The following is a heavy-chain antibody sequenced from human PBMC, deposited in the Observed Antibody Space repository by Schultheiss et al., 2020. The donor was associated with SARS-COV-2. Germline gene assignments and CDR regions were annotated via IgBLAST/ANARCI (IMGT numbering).Heavy chain of an antibody. CDR2: IIPIFGTA. J-gene: IGHJ4*02. D-gene: IGHD4-17*01. CDR1: GGTFSSYA. Sequence: SVKVSCKASGGTFSSYAISWVRQAPGQGLEWMGGIIPIFGTANYAQKFQGRVTITSDRSVSTAYMELSSLRSEDMVVYSCVRDRREYGAIYLFDYWGQGTLVTVSS. V-gene: IGHV1-69*05. CDR3: VRDRREYGAIYLFDY.